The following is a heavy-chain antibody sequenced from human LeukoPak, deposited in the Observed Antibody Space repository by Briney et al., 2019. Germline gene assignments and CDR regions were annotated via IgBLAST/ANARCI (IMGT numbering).Heavy chain of an antibody. J-gene: IGHJ4*02. Sequence: GGSLRLSCAASGFNFNIYTMSWVRQAQGKGLEWISAVGSGGTRYYADSVKGRFTISRDNSANTVSLQMDSLRADNTAMYYCAKMRGMPREAYHFDRWGQGTLVAVSS. CDR3: AKMRGMPREAYHFDR. CDR1: GFNFNIYT. D-gene: IGHD1-26*01. V-gene: IGHV3-23*01. CDR2: VGSGGTR.